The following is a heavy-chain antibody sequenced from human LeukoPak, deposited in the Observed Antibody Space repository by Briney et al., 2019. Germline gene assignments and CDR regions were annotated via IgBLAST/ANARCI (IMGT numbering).Heavy chain of an antibody. J-gene: IGHJ4*02. D-gene: IGHD3-16*01. CDR1: GFTFSSYG. CDR3: ARDEYAVPGGDY. Sequence: GGSLRLSCAASGFTFSSYGMHWVRQAPGKGLEWVAFIRYDGSNKYYADSVKGRFTISRDNSKNTLYLQMNSLRAEDTAVYYCARDEYAVPGGDYWGQGTLVTVSS. V-gene: IGHV3-30*02. CDR2: IRYDGSNK.